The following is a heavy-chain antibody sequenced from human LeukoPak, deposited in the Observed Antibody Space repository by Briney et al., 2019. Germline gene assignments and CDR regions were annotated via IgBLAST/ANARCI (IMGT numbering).Heavy chain of an antibody. J-gene: IGHJ4*02. D-gene: IGHD6-13*01. V-gene: IGHV3-7*05. CDR1: GFTFSSYW. Sequence: GGSLRLSCAASGFTFSSYWMSWVRQAPGKGLEWVANIKQDGSEKYYVDSVKGRFTISRDNAKNSLYLQMNSLRAEDTAVYHCARISIAAAGDFDFWGQGTLVTVSS. CDR2: IKQDGSEK. CDR3: ARISIAAAGDFDF.